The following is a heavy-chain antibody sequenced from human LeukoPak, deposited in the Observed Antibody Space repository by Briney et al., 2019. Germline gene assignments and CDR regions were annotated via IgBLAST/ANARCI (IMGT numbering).Heavy chain of an antibody. CDR3: AKDLGREVSDSSVDY. V-gene: IGHV3-23*01. D-gene: IGHD3-16*01. CDR1: GLTFSKYD. CDR2: ISGSGGST. Sequence: PGGSLRLSSAASGLTFSKYDMSWVRQAPGKGLEWVSTISGSGGSTYYADSVKGRFTISRDNSKNTLYLRMNSLRAEDTAVYYCAKDLGREVSDSSVDYWGQGTLVTVSS. J-gene: IGHJ4*02.